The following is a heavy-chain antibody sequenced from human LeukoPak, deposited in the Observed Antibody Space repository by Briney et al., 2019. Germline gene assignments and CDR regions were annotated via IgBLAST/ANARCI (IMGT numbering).Heavy chain of an antibody. Sequence: SQTLSLTYTVSGGSISSGGYYWSWIRQHPGKGLEWIGYIYYSGSTYYNPSLKSRVTISVDTSKNQFSLKLSSVTAADTAVYYCARVTYYDFWSGYSPFDYWGQGTLVTVSS. CDR3: ARVTYYDFWSGYSPFDY. CDR2: IYYSGST. CDR1: GGSISSGGYY. J-gene: IGHJ4*02. V-gene: IGHV4-31*03. D-gene: IGHD3-3*01.